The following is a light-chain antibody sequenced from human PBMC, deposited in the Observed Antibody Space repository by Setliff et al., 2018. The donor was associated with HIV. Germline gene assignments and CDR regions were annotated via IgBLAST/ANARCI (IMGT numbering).Light chain of an antibody. V-gene: IGLV1-44*01. Sequence: QSVLTQPPSASGTPGQRVTISRSGSSSNIGSNTVIWYQQFPGTAPKLLIYRSSQRPSGVPDRFSGSKSGTSASLAISGLQSEDEADYYCAAWDDTLNAQVFGGGTKGTVL. CDR2: RSS. CDR3: AAWDDTLNAQV. CDR1: SSNIGSNT. J-gene: IGLJ3*02.